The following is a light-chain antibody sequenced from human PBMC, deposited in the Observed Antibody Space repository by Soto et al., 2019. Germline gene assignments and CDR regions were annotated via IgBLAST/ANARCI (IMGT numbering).Light chain of an antibody. Sequence: EIVMTQSPATLSVSPGGRATLSCRASQSVGTDLAWYQQKPGQAPRLLIYRASTRATGIPDRFSGSGSGTEFTLTITSLQAEDFAVYYCQQYKNWPQQTYTFGQGTKLEI. V-gene: IGKV3-15*01. J-gene: IGKJ2*01. CDR1: QSVGTD. CDR3: QQYKNWPQQTYT. CDR2: RAS.